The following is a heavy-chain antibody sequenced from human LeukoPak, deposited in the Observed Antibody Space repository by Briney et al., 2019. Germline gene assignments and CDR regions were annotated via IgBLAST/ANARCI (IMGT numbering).Heavy chain of an antibody. J-gene: IGHJ6*03. CDR2: IRYDGSYE. Sequence: PGGSLRLSCAASGFTFNSYGMHWVRQAPGKGLEWVAFIRYDGSYEYYGDSVKGRFTISRDNSKTTVYLQMNSLTSEDTAVYYCAKDGGLHLHYYYSYMDIWGKGTTVTVSS. V-gene: IGHV3-30*02. CDR3: AKDGGLHLHYYYSYMDI. D-gene: IGHD5-24*01. CDR1: GFTFNSYG.